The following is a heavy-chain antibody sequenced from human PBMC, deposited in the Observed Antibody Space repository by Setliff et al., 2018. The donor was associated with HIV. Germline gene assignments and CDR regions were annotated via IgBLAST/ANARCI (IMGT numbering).Heavy chain of an antibody. V-gene: IGHV3-30*04. J-gene: IGHJ4*02. Sequence: PGGSLRLSCVASGFTFSTFAMYWVRQAPAKGLEWVSAISYDGKTTHYADSVMGRFTVSRDNSKNTLYLQLNGLRPGDTGVYYCASARIPTGGTSTSFNYWGQGTQVTVSS. CDR1: GFTFSTFA. CDR3: ASARIPTGGTSTSFNY. D-gene: IGHD1-1*01. CDR2: ISYDGKTT.